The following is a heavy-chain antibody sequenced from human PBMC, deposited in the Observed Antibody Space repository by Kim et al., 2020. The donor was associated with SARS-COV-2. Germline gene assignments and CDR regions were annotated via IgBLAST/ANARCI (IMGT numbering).Heavy chain of an antibody. D-gene: IGHD3-22*01. J-gene: IGHJ2*01. CDR3: ARVTPYYYDSSGPVYWYFDL. Sequence: RFTISRDNAKNSLYLQMNSLRAEDTAVYYCARVTPYYYDSSGPVYWYFDLWGRGTLVTVSS. V-gene: IGHV3-7*04.